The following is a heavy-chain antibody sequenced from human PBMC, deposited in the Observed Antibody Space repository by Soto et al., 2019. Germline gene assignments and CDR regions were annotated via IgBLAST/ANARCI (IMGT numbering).Heavy chain of an antibody. CDR2: IYYSGST. D-gene: IGHD6-13*01. CDR1: GGSISSGGYY. V-gene: IGHV4-31*03. Sequence: PSETLSLTCTVSGGSISSGGYYWSWIRQHPGKGLEWIGYIYYSGSTYYNPSLKSRVTISVDTSKNQFSLKLSSVTAADTAVYYCARDKGRIAAAGNIDYWGQGTLVTVSS. J-gene: IGHJ4*02. CDR3: ARDKGRIAAAGNIDY.